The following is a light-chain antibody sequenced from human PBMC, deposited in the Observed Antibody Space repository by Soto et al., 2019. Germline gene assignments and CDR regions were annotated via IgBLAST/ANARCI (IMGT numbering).Light chain of an antibody. CDR1: QSVSSSY. Sequence: ESVLTQSPGTLSLSPGERATLSCRASQSVSSSYLAWYQQKPGQAPRLLIYGASSRATGIPDRFSGRGSGTDFTHTISRLQPEDIAVYYCQQYRSSPFTFGPGTKVDIK. CDR2: GAS. CDR3: QQYRSSPFT. J-gene: IGKJ3*01. V-gene: IGKV3-20*01.